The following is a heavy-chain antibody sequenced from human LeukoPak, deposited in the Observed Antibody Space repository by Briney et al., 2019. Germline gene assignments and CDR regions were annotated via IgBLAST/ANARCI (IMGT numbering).Heavy chain of an antibody. CDR2: IYSGGST. D-gene: IGHD4-23*01. J-gene: IGHJ4*02. CDR3: AKERKLLPFDC. V-gene: IGHV3-23*03. Sequence: GGSLRLSCAASGFTFSSYAMSWVRQAPGKGLEWVSVIYSGGSTYYADSVKGRFTISRDNSRNTLYLQMNSLRAEDTAVYYCAKERKLLPFDCWGQGTLVTVSS. CDR1: GFTFSSYA.